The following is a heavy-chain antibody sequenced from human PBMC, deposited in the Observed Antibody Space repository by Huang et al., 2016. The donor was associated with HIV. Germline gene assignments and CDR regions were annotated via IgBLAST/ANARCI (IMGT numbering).Heavy chain of an antibody. CDR1: GGSIRNYY. J-gene: IGHJ4*02. V-gene: IGHV4-4*07. CDR3: AREGNDVGGGFDH. CDR2: MYTSGTT. D-gene: IGHD3-10*02. Sequence: QVQLQESGPGLVKPAETLSLTCSVSGGSIRNYYWSWIRQPAGKGLEGIGRMYTSGTTNYNPSLRSRVTMSLATSKNQFSRRLTAVTAADTAVYYCAREGNDVGGGFDHWGQGTLVTVSS.